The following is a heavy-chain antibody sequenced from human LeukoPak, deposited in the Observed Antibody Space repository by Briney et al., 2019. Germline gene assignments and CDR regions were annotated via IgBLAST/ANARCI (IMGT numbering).Heavy chain of an antibody. D-gene: IGHD6-13*01. J-gene: IGHJ3*02. Sequence: SETLSLTCTLSGGSTSGYYCSWVPQPPGKGLEWIGYIYYSGSTNYNPSLKSRVTISVDTSKNQFSLKLSSVTAADTAVYYCARKLAAAAEDDAFDIWGQGTMVTVSS. CDR2: IYYSGST. V-gene: IGHV4-59*01. CDR3: ARKLAAAAEDDAFDI. CDR1: GGSTSGYY.